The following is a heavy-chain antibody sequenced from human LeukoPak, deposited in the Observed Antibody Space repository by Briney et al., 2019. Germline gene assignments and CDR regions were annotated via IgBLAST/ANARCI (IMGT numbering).Heavy chain of an antibody. V-gene: IGHV4-39*01. J-gene: IGHJ5*02. CDR3: ARHGLWELWFGERGSGWFDP. D-gene: IGHD3-10*01. CDR2: IYYSGST. Sequence: SETLSLTCTVSGGAINTSPYYWGWIRQPPGKGLEWIGSIYYSGSTYYNPSLKSRVTISVDTSKNRFSLKLSSVTAADTAIYHCARHGLWELWFGERGSGWFDPWGQGTLVTVSS. CDR1: GGAINTSPYY.